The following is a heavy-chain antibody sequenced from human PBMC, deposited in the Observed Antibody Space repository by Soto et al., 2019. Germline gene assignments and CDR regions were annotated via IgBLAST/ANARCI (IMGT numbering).Heavy chain of an antibody. Sequence: EVQLVESGGGLIQPGGSLRLSCTASGFTVSTNYMAWVRRAAGKGLEWVSVIFASGKTYYADAVKGRFTVSRDKSQNTLFLQMSSLTVEDTAVYYCAGESPGFYGMSFDLWCQGTAVTVSS. D-gene: IGHD3-22*01. CDR2: IFASGKT. CDR3: AGESPGFYGMSFDL. CDR1: GFTVSTNY. J-gene: IGHJ3*01. V-gene: IGHV3-53*01.